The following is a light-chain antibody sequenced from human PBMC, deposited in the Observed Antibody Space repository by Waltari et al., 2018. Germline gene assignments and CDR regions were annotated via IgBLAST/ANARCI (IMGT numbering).Light chain of an antibody. J-gene: IGLJ3*02. CDR3: AAWDDRLNGPV. CDR1: SPNIGRNT. Sequence: QSVLTQSPSASGTPGQTVTISCSGRSPNIGRNTVNWYQHPPGTAPKLLISTNNQRASGVPDRFSGSKSGTSASLAISGLQSEDEADYFCAAWDDRLNGPVFGGGTKVTVL. CDR2: TNN. V-gene: IGLV1-44*01.